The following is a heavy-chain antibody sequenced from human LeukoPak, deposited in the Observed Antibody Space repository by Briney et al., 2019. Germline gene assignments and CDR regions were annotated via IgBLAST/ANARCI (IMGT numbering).Heavy chain of an antibody. CDR2: IIPILGIA. CDR3: YGTLGEGHDY. J-gene: IGHJ4*02. V-gene: IGHV1-69*04. Sequence: SVKVSRKASGGTFSSYAISWVRQAPGQGLEWMGRIIPILGIANYAQKFQGRVTITADKSTSTAYMELSSLRSEDTAVYYCYGTLGEGHDYWGQGTLVTVSS. D-gene: IGHD3-16*01. CDR1: GGTFSSYA.